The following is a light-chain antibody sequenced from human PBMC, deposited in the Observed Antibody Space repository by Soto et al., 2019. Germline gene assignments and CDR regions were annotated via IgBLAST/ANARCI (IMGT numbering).Light chain of an antibody. CDR2: GAS. CDR3: QPYNNWPPF. CDR1: QSVSSN. J-gene: IGKJ4*01. Sequence: EIVMTQSPATLSVSPEERATLSCRASQSVSSNLAWYQQQPGQAPRLLIYGASTRATGIPARFSGSGSGTEFTLTISSLQSEDFAVYYCQPYNNWPPFFGGGTKVEIK. V-gene: IGKV3-15*01.